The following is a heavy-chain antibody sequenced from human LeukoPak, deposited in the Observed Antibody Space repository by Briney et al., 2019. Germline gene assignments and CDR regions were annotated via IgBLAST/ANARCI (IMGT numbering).Heavy chain of an antibody. CDR1: GFTFSSYS. CDR2: ISSSSSYI. CDR3: ARERRGEYYFDY. J-gene: IGHJ4*02. V-gene: IGHV3-21*01. Sequence: PGWSLRLSCAASGFTFSSYSMNWVGQAPGKGLEWVSSISSSSSYIYYADSVKGRFTISRDNAKNSLYLQMNSLRAEDTAVYYCARERRGEYYFDYWGQGTLVTVPS. D-gene: IGHD3-10*01.